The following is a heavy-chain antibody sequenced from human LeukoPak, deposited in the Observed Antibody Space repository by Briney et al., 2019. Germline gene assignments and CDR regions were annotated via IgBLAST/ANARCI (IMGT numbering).Heavy chain of an antibody. CDR3: AISRSYSNYAVSGY. Sequence: ASVKVSCKASGYTFTSYDIHWVRQATGQRLEWMGWINAGSGNTDYSQKFQGRVTMTTDTSMSTAYMELRSLRSDDTAVYYCAISRSYSNYAVSGYWGQGTLVTVSS. D-gene: IGHD4-11*01. J-gene: IGHJ4*02. V-gene: IGHV1-3*01. CDR1: GYTFTSYD. CDR2: INAGSGNT.